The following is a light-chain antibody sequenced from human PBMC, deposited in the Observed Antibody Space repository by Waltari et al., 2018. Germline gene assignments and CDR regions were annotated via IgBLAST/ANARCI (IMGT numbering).Light chain of an antibody. CDR1: QSLNQKS. CDR2: ETS. J-gene: IGKJ3*01. V-gene: IGKV3-20*01. Sequence: EIVSTQSPGTLSSSPGETLNISCRSSQSLNQKSLAWYRHKPGQAPRLLMYETSVTATGIPDRFSGSGSGTDFTLTISRLEPEDFAVYYCQHYSRSATFGPGTKVEMK. CDR3: QHYSRSAT.